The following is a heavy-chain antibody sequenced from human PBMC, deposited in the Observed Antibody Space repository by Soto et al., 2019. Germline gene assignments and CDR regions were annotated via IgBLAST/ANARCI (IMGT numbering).Heavy chain of an antibody. CDR3: ARGTLPALVYYDFWSGYPSPPNY. Sequence: QVQLVESGGGVVQPGRSLRLSCAASGFTFSSYGMHWVRQAPGKGLEWVAVIWYDGSNKYYADSVKGRFTISRDNSKNTLYLQMNSLRAEDTAVYYCARGTLPALVYYDFWSGYPSPPNYWGQGTLVTVSS. CDR1: GFTFSSYG. CDR2: IWYDGSNK. V-gene: IGHV3-33*01. J-gene: IGHJ4*02. D-gene: IGHD3-3*01.